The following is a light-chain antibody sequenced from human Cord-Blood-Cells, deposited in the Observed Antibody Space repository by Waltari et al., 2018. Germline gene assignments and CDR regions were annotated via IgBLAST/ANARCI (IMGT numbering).Light chain of an antibody. CDR3: CSYAGSSTWV. Sequence: QSALTQPASVSGSPGQSITIPCTGTSSDVGCSNLFSWYQQHPGKAPKLMIYEGSKRPSGVSNRFSGSKSGNTASLTISGLQAEDEADYYCCSYAGSSTWVFGGGTKLTVL. CDR1: SSDVGCSNL. J-gene: IGLJ3*02. V-gene: IGLV2-23*01. CDR2: EGS.